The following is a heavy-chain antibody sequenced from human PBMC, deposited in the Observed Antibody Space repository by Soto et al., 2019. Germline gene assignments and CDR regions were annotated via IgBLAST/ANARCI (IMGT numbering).Heavy chain of an antibody. V-gene: IGHV4-38-2*01. D-gene: IGHD2-2*02. J-gene: IGHJ4*02. Sequence: LVLQPPGRGLEWIGSVYHSGTTNYRPSLKSRVTISIDTSKNQFSLTLRSVTAADAAVYYCASCVSNACYTKWGIKFFDIWGQGSLVNVYS. CDR2: VYHSGTT. CDR3: ASCVSNACYTKWGIKFFDI.